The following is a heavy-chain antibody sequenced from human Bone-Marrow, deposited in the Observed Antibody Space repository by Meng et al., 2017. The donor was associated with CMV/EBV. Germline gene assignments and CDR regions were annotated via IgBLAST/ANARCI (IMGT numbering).Heavy chain of an antibody. CDR2: ISSSGSTI. Sequence: LSLTCAASGFTFSDYNMNWVRQAPGKGLEWVSYISSSGSTIYYADSVKGRFTISRDNAKNSLYLQMNSLRAEDTAVYYCARASYYYDSSGYYSSYYFDYWGQGTLVTVSS. CDR3: ARASYYYDSSGYYSSYYFDY. D-gene: IGHD3-22*01. J-gene: IGHJ4*02. V-gene: IGHV3-48*03. CDR1: GFTFSDYN.